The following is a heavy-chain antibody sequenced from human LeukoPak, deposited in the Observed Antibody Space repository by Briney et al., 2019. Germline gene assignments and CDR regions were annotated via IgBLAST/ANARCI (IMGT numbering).Heavy chain of an antibody. J-gene: IGHJ6*02. CDR2: ISGRGGST. Sequence: GGSLRLSCAASGFTFSSYAMSWVRQAPGKGLEWVSAISGRGGSTYYADSMKGRFTISRDNSKNTLYLQMNSLRAEDTAVYYCAKSQTMGYYYDSSGYYYVGYGMDVWGQGTTVTVSS. CDR1: GFTFSSYA. V-gene: IGHV3-23*01. CDR3: AKSQTMGYYYDSSGYYYVGYGMDV. D-gene: IGHD3-22*01.